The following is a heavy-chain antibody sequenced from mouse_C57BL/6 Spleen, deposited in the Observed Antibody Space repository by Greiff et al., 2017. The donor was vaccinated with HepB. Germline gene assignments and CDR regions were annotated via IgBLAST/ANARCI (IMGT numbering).Heavy chain of an antibody. J-gene: IGHJ4*01. V-gene: IGHV10-1*01. Sequence: EVMLVESGGGLVQPKGSLKLSCAASGFSFNTYAMNWVRQAPGKGLEWVARIRSKSNNYATYYADSVKDRFTISRDDSESMLYLQMNNLKTEDTAMYCCVSPVITTVVVGVLGAMDYWGQGTSVTVSS. CDR2: IRSKSNNYAT. CDR1: GFSFNTYA. CDR3: VSPVITTVVVGVLGAMDY. D-gene: IGHD1-1*01.